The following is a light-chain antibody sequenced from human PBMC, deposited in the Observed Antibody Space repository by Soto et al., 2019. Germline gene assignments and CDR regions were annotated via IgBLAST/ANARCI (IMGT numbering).Light chain of an antibody. CDR2: RAS. Sequence: DIRMTQSPSTLSASVGDRVTITCRASQSINNWLAWYQQKPGKAPKLLIYRASSLENGVPSRFSGRGSGTEFIFTITSLQPYDFASYYCQQYSSGLPFGQGTKVEIK. V-gene: IGKV1-5*03. CDR3: QQYSSGLP. CDR1: QSINNW. J-gene: IGKJ1*01.